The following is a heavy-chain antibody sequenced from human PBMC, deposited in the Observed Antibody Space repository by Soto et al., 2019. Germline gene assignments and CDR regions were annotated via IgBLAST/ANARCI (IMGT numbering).Heavy chain of an antibody. CDR3: GRGGSDSPMAPGY. Sequence: HPGGSLRLSCAASGFTFSRYWMHWVRQAPGKGLVWVSRINPDGSDTDYADSVKGRFTISRDNAKNTVYLQMNSLRADDTAVFYCGRGGSDSPMAPGYWGQGTLVTVSS. CDR1: GFTFSRYW. V-gene: IGHV3-74*01. J-gene: IGHJ4*02. D-gene: IGHD5-18*01. CDR2: INPDGSDT.